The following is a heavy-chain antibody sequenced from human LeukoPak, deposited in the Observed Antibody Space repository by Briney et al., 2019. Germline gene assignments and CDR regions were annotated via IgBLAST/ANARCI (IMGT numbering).Heavy chain of an antibody. CDR2: ISSSGSTI. Sequence: GGSLRLSCAASGFTFSDYYMSWIRQAPGKGLEWVSYISSSGSTIYYADSVKDRFTISRDNSKNNVYLQMNSLSDEDRAIYYCVKDSDWGRYDDWGQGTVVTVSS. D-gene: IGHD3-16*01. J-gene: IGHJ1*01. V-gene: IGHV3-11*01. CDR1: GFTFSDYY. CDR3: VKDSDWGRYDD.